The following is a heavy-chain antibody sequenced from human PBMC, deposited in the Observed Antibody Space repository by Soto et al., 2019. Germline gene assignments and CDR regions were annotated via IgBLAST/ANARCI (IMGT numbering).Heavy chain of an antibody. CDR2: ISWNSGSI. CDR1: GFTFDDYA. Sequence: PGGSLPLCCAASGFTFDDYAMHWVRQAPGKGLEWVSGISWNSGSIGYADSVKGRFTISRDNAKNSLYLQMNSLRAEDTALYYCALGGYSSSSTYFDYWGQGTLVTVSS. CDR3: ALGGYSSSSTYFDY. V-gene: IGHV3-9*01. J-gene: IGHJ4*02. D-gene: IGHD6-6*01.